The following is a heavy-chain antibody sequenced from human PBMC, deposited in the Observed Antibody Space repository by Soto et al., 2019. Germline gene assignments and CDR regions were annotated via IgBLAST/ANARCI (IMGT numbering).Heavy chain of an antibody. V-gene: IGHV4-4*02. J-gene: IGHJ6*02. CDR3: ARDRFIAAAGRVEGDYGMDV. CDR2: IYHSGST. D-gene: IGHD6-13*01. CDR1: GGSISSSNW. Sequence: QVQLQESGPGLVKPSGTLSLTCAVSGGSISSSNWWSWVRQPPGKGLEWIGEIYHSGSTNYNPSLKSRVTISVDKSKNQFSLKLSSVTAADTAVYYCARDRFIAAAGRVEGDYGMDVWGQGTTVTVSS.